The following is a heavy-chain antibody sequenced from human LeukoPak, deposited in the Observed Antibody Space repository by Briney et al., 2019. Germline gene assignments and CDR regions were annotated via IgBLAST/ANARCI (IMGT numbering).Heavy chain of an antibody. CDR3: ATDSYVSGSYYRLFY. J-gene: IGHJ4*02. Sequence: GGSLRLSCAASGFTFSNYWMTWVRQAPGKGLEWVAMVKEDGSDKYCADSVKGRFTISRDNAKNTLYLQMNNLRAEDTAIYYCATDSYVSGSYYRLFYWGQGTLVTVSS. D-gene: IGHD3-10*01. CDR1: GFTFSNYW. CDR2: VKEDGSDK. V-gene: IGHV3-7*01.